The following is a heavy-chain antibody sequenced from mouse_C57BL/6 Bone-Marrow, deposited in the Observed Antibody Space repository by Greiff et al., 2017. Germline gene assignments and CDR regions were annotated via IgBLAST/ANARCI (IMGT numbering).Heavy chain of an antibody. CDR3: ARDYYCSIHYFDY. CDR2: INPSSGYT. V-gene: IGHV1-7*01. Sequence: QVQLQQSGAELAKPGASVKLSCKASGYTFTSYWMHWVKQRPGQGLEWIGYINPSSGYTKYNQKFKDKATLTADKSSSTAYMQLSSLTYEDSAVYYCARDYYCSIHYFDYWGQGTTLTVSS. J-gene: IGHJ2*01. CDR1: GYTFTSYW. D-gene: IGHD1-1*01.